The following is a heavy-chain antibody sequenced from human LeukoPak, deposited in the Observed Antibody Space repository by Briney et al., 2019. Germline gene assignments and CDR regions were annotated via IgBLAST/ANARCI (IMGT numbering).Heavy chain of an antibody. CDR1: GYTFTSYA. D-gene: IGHD1-26*01. V-gene: IGHV1-3*01. CDR2: ISAGNGNT. J-gene: IGHJ4*02. Sequence: ASVKVSCKASGYTFTSYAIHWVRQAPGQRLEWMGWISAGNGNTKYSQNFQGRVTFISNTSATTAFMELSSLRSEDAAVYYCARDSGSGSNDYWGQGTLVTLSS. CDR3: ARDSGSGSNDY.